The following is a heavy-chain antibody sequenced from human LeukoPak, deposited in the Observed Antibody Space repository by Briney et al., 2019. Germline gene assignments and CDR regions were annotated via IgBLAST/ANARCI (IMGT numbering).Heavy chain of an antibody. J-gene: IGHJ5*02. CDR3: ARDARGGATSTNWFDP. V-gene: IGHV1-18*01. D-gene: IGHD1-26*01. CDR2: ISAYNGNT. CDR1: GYTFTTYS. Sequence: ASVKVSCKASGYTFTTYSISWVRQAPGQGLEWVGWISAYNGNTNYAQKFQGRVTMTTDTSTSTAYMELRSLRSDDTAVYYCARDARGGATSTNWFDPWGQGTLVTVSS.